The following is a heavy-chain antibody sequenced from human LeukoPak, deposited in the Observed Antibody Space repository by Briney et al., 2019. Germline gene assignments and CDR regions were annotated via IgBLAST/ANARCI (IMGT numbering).Heavy chain of an antibody. J-gene: IGHJ5*02. CDR3: ARGSVLRYFDWLPLGWFDP. Sequence: PSETLSLTCAVYGGSFNDYYWSWIRQPPGKGLEWIGEINHSGSTNYNPSLKSRVTISVDTSKNQFSLKLSSVTAADTAVYYCARGSVLRYFDWLPLGWFDPWGQGTLVTVSS. CDR1: GGSFNDYY. V-gene: IGHV4-34*01. D-gene: IGHD3-9*01. CDR2: INHSGST.